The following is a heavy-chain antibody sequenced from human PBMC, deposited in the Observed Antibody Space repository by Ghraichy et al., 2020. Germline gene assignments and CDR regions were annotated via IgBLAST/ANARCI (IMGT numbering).Heavy chain of an antibody. V-gene: IGHV3-74*01. J-gene: IGHJ4*02. CDR3: AREYCSGGRCFFGTGGSHLDY. CDR1: GFTLSNYW. D-gene: IGHD2-15*01. Sequence: GGSLRLSCAASGFTLSNYWMHWVRHAPGQGPVWVSRIKSDGSSITYADSVKGRFTIYRDNARNTLYLQMNSLRAEDTAVYYCAREYCSGGRCFFGTGGSHLDYWGQGTLVTVSS. CDR2: IKSDGSSI.